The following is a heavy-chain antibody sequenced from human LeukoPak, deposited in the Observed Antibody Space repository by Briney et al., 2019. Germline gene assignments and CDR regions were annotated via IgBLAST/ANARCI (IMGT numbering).Heavy chain of an antibody. CDR1: GFTFSSYG. J-gene: IGHJ6*02. Sequence: GGSPRLSCAASGFTFSSYGMHWVRQAPGKGLEWVAVIWYDGSNKYYADSVKGRFTISRDNSKNTLYLQMYSLRAEDTAVYYCARDHNYHYGMDVWGQGTTVTVSS. CDR2: IWYDGSNK. CDR3: ARDHNYHYGMDV. V-gene: IGHV3-33*01.